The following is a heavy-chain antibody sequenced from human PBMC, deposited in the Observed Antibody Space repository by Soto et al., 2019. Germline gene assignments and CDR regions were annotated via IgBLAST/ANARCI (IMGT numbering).Heavy chain of an antibody. V-gene: IGHV5-51*01. CDR3: ARRGIAAARRAYNWFDP. Sequence: GESLKISCKGSGYSFTSYWIGWVRQMPGKGLEWMGIIYPGDSDTRYSPSFQGQVTISADKSISTAYLQWSSLKASDTAMYYCARRGIAAARRAYNWFDPWGQGTLVTVSS. J-gene: IGHJ5*02. D-gene: IGHD6-13*01. CDR1: GYSFTSYW. CDR2: IYPGDSDT.